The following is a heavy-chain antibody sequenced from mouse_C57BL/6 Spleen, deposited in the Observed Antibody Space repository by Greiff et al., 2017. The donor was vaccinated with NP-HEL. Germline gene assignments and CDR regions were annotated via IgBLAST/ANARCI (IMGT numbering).Heavy chain of an antibody. CDR1: GYTFTSYW. D-gene: IGHD2-13*01. CDR3: ARSDYYTDYGFAY. Sequence: VQLQQPGAELVMPGASVKLSCKASGYTFTSYWMHWVKQRPGQGLEWIGEIDPSDSYTNYNQKFKGKSTLTVDKSSSTAYMQLSSLTSEDSAVYYCARSDYYTDYGFAYWGQGTLVTVSA. J-gene: IGHJ3*01. V-gene: IGHV1-69*01. CDR2: IDPSDSYT.